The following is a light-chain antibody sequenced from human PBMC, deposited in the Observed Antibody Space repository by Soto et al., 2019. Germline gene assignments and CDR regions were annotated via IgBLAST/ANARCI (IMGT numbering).Light chain of an antibody. J-gene: IGKJ1*01. Sequence: DIQMTQSPSILSASVGDRVTITCRASQSISSWLAWYQQKPGKAPNLLIHKASHLESGVPSRFSGSGSWTELSLTISSLQPGDFATYYWQHYNTYPWTFSQGTKVEIK. CDR1: QSISSW. V-gene: IGKV1-5*03. CDR3: QHYNTYPWT. CDR2: KAS.